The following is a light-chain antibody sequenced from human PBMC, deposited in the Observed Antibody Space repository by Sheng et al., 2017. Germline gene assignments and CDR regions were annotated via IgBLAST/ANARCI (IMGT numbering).Light chain of an antibody. V-gene: IGKV1-NL1*01. CDR3: LQYYTTPRS. J-gene: IGKJ1*01. CDR2: CI. CDR1: LGISNS. Sequence: DIQMTQSPSSLSASVGDRVTITCRASLGISNSLAWYQQKPGKAPKAPGLCCIHLGKVGSHPGSEAVYLGRNTLSPSAACSLKYFATYYCLQYYTTPRSFGPGTKVEIK.